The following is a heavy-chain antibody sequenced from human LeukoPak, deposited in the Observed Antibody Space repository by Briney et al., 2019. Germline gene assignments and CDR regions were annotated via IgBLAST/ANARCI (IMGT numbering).Heavy chain of an antibody. J-gene: IGHJ4*02. D-gene: IGHD2-15*01. CDR1: GYTFTGYY. Sequence: ASVNVSCKASGYTFTGYYMHWVRQAPGQGLEWMGWINPNSGGTNYAQKFQGRVTMTRDTSISTAYMELSRLRSDDTAVYYCARTYCSGGSCWLDYWGQGTLVTVSS. CDR2: INPNSGGT. CDR3: ARTYCSGGSCWLDY. V-gene: IGHV1-2*02.